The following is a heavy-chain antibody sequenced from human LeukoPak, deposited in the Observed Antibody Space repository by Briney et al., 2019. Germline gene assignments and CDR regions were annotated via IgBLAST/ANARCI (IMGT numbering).Heavy chain of an antibody. V-gene: IGHV3-7*03. CDR2: INHNGNVN. CDR3: ARGGCLDV. Sequence: GGSLRLSCAASGFTFSSYWMNWARQAPGKGLEWVASINHNGNVNYYVDSVKGRFTISRDNAKNSLYLQMSNLRAEDTAVYFCARGGCLDVWGQGATVTVSS. CDR1: GFTFSSYW. J-gene: IGHJ6*02. D-gene: IGHD3-16*01.